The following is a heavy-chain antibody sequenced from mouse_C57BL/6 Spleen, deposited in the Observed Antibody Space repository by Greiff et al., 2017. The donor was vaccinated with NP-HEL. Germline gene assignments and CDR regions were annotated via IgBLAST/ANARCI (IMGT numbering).Heavy chain of an antibody. CDR2: INPNNGGT. CDR3: SRFHYYYGSSLFDY. D-gene: IGHD1-1*01. V-gene: IGHV1-26*01. CDR1: GYTFTDYY. Sequence: EVQLQQSGPELVKPGASVKISCKASGYTFTDYYMNWVKQSHGKSLEWIGDINPNNGGTSYNQKFKGKATLTVDKSSSTAYMELRSLTSENSAVYYCSRFHYYYGSSLFDYWGQGTTLTVSS. J-gene: IGHJ2*01.